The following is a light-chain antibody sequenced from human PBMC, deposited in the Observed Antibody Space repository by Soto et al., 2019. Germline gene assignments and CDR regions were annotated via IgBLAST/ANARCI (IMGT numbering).Light chain of an antibody. J-gene: IGKJ5*01. Sequence: EIVLTQSPATLSLSPGERATLSCRASQSVSSYLAWYQQKPGQAPRLLIYDASNRATGIPARFSGSGSGTDFTLTSSSLEPEDVAVYYCQQRSNWPPPFGQGTRLEIK. V-gene: IGKV3-11*01. CDR2: DAS. CDR3: QQRSNWPPP. CDR1: QSVSSY.